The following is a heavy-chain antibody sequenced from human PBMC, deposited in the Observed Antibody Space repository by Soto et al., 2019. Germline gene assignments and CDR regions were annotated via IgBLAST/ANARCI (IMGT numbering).Heavy chain of an antibody. J-gene: IGHJ6*02. CDR3: ARLLSASSSSWEPYYYYGMDV. Sequence: PSETLSLTCAVYGGSFSGYYWSWIRQPPGKGLEWIGEINHSGSTNYNPSLKSRVTISVDTSKNQFSLKLSSVTAADTAVYYCARLLSASSSSWEPYYYYGMDVWGQGTTVTVSS. CDR2: INHSGST. V-gene: IGHV4-34*01. CDR1: GGSFSGYY. D-gene: IGHD6-13*01.